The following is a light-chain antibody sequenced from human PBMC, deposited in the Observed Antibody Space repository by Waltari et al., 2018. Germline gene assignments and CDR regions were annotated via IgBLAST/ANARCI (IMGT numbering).Light chain of an antibody. CDR2: RAS. Sequence: EIVMTQSPATLSVSPGERATLSCRASENVDINLAWYQQKPGQAPRLLIYRASTRATGIPARFSGSGSGTEFTLTISSLQSEDFAVYYCQQSKNWLSLTFGGGTKVEIK. CDR1: ENVDIN. CDR3: QQSKNWLSLT. V-gene: IGKV3-15*01. J-gene: IGKJ4*01.